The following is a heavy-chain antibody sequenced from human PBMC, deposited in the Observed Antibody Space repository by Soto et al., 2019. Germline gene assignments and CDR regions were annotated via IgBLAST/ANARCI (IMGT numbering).Heavy chain of an antibody. CDR3: GRVRVMVVDRSTFEC. CDR2: IYHGGTT. D-gene: IGHD2-2*01. CDR1: VYSISSGSY. J-gene: IGHJ4*01. Sequence: SETLSLTCTFSVYSISSGSYWAWIRQPPGKGPEWIASIYHGGTTFYNPSLKSRITISVDTSNNQFSLKLTSVTAADTAVYYCGRVRVMVVDRSTFECLGHGTLVSVSS. V-gene: IGHV4-38-2*02.